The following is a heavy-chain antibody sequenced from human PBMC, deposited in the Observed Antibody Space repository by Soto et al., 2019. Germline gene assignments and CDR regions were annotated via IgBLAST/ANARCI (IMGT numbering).Heavy chain of an antibody. V-gene: IGHV1-18*01. CDR1: GYTFTSYG. CDR2: ISAYNGNT. Sequence: QVPLVQSGAEVKKPGASVKVSCKASGYTFTSYGISWVRQAPGQGLEWMGWISAYNGNTNYAQKLQGRVTMTTDTSRSTAYMELGRMRSEERAGYYCARNGARSLAAGNWFEPWGQGTLVTVSS. CDR3: ARNGARSLAAGNWFEP. D-gene: IGHD6-6*01. J-gene: IGHJ5*02.